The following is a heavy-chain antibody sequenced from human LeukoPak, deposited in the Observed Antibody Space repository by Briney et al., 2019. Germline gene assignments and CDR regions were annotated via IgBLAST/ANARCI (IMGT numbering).Heavy chain of an antibody. V-gene: IGHV1-24*01. CDR3: ATQWAPELRPYYYYMDV. CDR2: FDPEDGET. D-gene: IGHD1-7*01. Sequence: ASVKVSCKVSGYTLTELSMHWVRQAPGKGLEWMGDFDPEDGETIYAQKFQGRVTMTEDTSTDTAYMELSSLRSEDTAVYYCATQWAPELRPYYYYMDVWGKGTTVTVSS. CDR1: GYTLTELS. J-gene: IGHJ6*03.